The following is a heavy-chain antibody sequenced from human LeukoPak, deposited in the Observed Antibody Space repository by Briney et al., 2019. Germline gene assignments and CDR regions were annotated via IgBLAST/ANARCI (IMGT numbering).Heavy chain of an antibody. J-gene: IGHJ3*02. CDR2: MNPNSGNT. CDR3: ASRRAQGWNDAFDI. CDR1: GCTFTSYD. D-gene: IGHD1-1*01. V-gene: IGHV1-8*03. Sequence: ASVKVSCKASGCTFTSYDINWVRQATGQGLEWMGWMNPNSGNTGYAQKFQGRVTITRNTSISTAYMEVSSLRSEDTAVYYCASRRAQGWNDAFDIWGQGTMVTVSS.